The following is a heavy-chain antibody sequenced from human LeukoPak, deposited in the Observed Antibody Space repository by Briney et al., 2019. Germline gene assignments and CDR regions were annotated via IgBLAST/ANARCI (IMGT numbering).Heavy chain of an antibody. J-gene: IGHJ6*03. D-gene: IGHD3-10*01. CDR2: ISYDGSNK. Sequence: GRSLRLSCAASGFTFSSYGMHWVRQAPGKGLEWVAVISYDGSNKYYADSVKGRFTISRDNSKNTLYLQMNSLRAEDTAVYYCAKDWGSGNYMDVWGKGTTVTVSS. CDR3: AKDWGSGNYMDV. CDR1: GFTFSSYG. V-gene: IGHV3-30*18.